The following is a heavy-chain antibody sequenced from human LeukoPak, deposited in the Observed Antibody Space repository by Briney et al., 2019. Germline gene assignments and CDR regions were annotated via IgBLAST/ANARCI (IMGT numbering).Heavy chain of an antibody. J-gene: IGHJ4*02. CDR2: ISYDGSNK. CDR3: ARESRGDSSSWYYFDY. D-gene: IGHD6-13*01. Sequence: GGSLRLSCAASGFTFSSYAMHWVRQAPGKGLEWEAVISYDGSNKYYADSVKGRFTISRDNSKNTLYLQMNSLRAEDTAVYYCARESRGDSSSWYYFDYWGQGTLVTVSS. V-gene: IGHV3-30-3*01. CDR1: GFTFSSYA.